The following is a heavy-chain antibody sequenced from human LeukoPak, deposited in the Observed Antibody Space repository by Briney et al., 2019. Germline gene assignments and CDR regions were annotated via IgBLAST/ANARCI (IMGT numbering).Heavy chain of an antibody. J-gene: IGHJ5*02. D-gene: IGHD1-1*01. CDR2: IYYSGST. Sequence: PSETLSLTCAVSGGSVSSGSYYWSWIRQPPGKGLEWIGYIYYSGSTNYNPSLKSRVTISVDTSKNQFSLKLSSVTAADTAVYYCARDLWNETPGWFDPWGQGTLVTVSS. CDR3: ARDLWNETPGWFDP. CDR1: GGSVSSGSYY. V-gene: IGHV4-61*01.